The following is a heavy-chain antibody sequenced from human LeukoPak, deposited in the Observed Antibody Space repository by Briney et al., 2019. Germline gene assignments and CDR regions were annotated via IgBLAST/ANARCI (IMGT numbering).Heavy chain of an antibody. D-gene: IGHD3-22*01. CDR2: ISYDGSNK. V-gene: IGHV3-30*18. J-gene: IGHJ4*02. CDR3: AKDIFDYYDSSGYVDY. Sequence: GGSLRLSCAASGFTFSSYGMHWVRQAPGRGLEWVAVISYDGSNKYYADSVKGRFTISRDNSKNTLYLQMNSLRAEDTAVYYCAKDIFDYYDSSGYVDYWGQGTLVTVSS. CDR1: GFTFSSYG.